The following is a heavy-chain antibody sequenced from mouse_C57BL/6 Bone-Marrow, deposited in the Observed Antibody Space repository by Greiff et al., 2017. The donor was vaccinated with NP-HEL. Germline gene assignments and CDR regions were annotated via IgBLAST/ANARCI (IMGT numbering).Heavy chain of an antibody. Sequence: DVHLVESGGGLVQSGRSLRLSCATSGFTFSDFYMEWVRQAPGKGLEWIAASRNKANDYTTEYSASVKGRFIVSRDTSQSILYLQMNALRAEDTAIYYCARDAPEGFFAYWGQGTLVTVSA. V-gene: IGHV7-1*01. CDR2: SRNKANDYTT. CDR1: GFTFSDFY. J-gene: IGHJ3*01. CDR3: ARDAPEGFFAY.